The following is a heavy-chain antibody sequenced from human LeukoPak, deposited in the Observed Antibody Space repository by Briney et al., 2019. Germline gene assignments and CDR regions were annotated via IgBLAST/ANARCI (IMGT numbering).Heavy chain of an antibody. CDR1: GDSISSFY. V-gene: IGHV4-4*07. J-gene: IGHJ4*02. CDR3: ARAPREQYFENNDLPDFFDY. D-gene: IGHD1/OR15-1a*01. Sequence: SETLSLTCTVSGDSISSFYWSWIRQPAGKGLEWIGRINTSGNTDFNPSLKSRVTMSVDTSKKQFSVKLTSVAAADTAVYYCARAPREQYFENNDLPDFFDYWGQGTLVTVSS. CDR2: INTSGNT.